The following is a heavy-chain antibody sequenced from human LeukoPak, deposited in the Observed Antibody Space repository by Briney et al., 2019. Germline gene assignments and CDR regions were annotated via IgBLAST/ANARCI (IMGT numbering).Heavy chain of an antibody. CDR2: INHSGST. CDR1: GGSFSGYY. D-gene: IGHD3-10*01. Sequence: SETLSLTCAVYGGSFSGYYWSWIRQPPGKGLEWIGEINHSGSTNYNPSLKSRVTISVDTSKNQFSLKLSSVTAADTAVYHCARGHPAGYWGQGTLVTVSS. CDR3: ARGHPAGY. V-gene: IGHV4-34*01. J-gene: IGHJ4*02.